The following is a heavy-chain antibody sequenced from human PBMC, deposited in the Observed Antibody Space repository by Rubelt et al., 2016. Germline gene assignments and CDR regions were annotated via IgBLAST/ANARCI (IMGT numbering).Heavy chain of an antibody. CDR1: GGSFSGYY. CDR2: INHSGST. CDR3: ARGLAQDY. J-gene: IGHJ4*02. Sequence: VYGGSFSGYYWSWIRQPPGKGLEWIGEINHSGSTNYNPSLKSRVTISVDTSKNQFSLKLSSVTAADTAVYYCARGLAQDYWGQGTLVTVSS. V-gene: IGHV4-34*01.